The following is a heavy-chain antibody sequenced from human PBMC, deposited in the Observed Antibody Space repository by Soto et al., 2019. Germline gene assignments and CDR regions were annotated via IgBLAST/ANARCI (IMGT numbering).Heavy chain of an antibody. J-gene: IGHJ4*02. V-gene: IGHV3-30-3*01. CDR1: GFTFSSYA. Sequence: GGSLRLSCAASGFTFSSYAMHWVRQAPGKGLEWVAVISYDGSNKYYADSVKGRFTISRDNSKNTLYLQMNSLRAEDTAVYYCARASYYDSSAPSDYWGQGTLVTVSS. CDR3: ARASYYDSSAPSDY. CDR2: ISYDGSNK. D-gene: IGHD3-22*01.